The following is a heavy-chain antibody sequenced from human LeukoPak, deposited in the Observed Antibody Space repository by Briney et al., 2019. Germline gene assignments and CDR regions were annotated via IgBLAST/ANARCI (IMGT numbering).Heavy chain of an antibody. CDR1: GGSISSYY. D-gene: IGHD1-14*01. CDR2: IYYSGST. Sequence: PSETLSLTCTASGGSISSYYWNWIRQPPGKGLEWIGYIYYSGSTNYNPSLKSRVTISVDTSKNQFSLKLSSVTAADTAVYYCARDHRNSLVSDYGMDVWGQGTTVTVSS. V-gene: IGHV4-59*01. CDR3: ARDHRNSLVSDYGMDV. J-gene: IGHJ6*02.